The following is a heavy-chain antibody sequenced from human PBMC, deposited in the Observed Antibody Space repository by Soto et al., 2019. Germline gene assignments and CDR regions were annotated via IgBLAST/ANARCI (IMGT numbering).Heavy chain of an antibody. CDR2: IYYIGGT. V-gene: IGHV4-34*01. Sequence: XGTLSLTCAVSGCSISEYYWSWIRQPPGKGLDWIGEIYYIGGTNYNPSLKSRVTMSVDTSKNQFSLKLTSVTAADTAVYFCARGYSPALGDPRASVNWFDHWGQGNLVTVSS. J-gene: IGHJ5*02. D-gene: IGHD1-26*01. CDR1: GCSISEYY. CDR3: ARGYSPALGDPRASVNWFDH.